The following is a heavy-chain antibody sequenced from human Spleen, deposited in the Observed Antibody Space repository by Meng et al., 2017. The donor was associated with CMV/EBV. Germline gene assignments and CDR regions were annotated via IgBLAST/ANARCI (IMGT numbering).Heavy chain of an antibody. Sequence: CTVYGGAMGRGTYHWAWIRQPPGKGLEWIGSIYYNGNTFYNPSLQSRVTLSGDTSKNQFYLNVNSLTAADTAVYYCALTTDNWFDPWGHGTLVTVSS. CDR3: ALTTDNWFDP. D-gene: IGHD4-11*01. CDR1: GGAMGRGTYH. J-gene: IGHJ5*02. V-gene: IGHV4-39*07. CDR2: IYYNGNT.